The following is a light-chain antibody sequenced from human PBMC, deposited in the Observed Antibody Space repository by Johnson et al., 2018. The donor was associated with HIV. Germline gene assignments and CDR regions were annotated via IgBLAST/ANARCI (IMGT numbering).Light chain of an antibody. CDR2: ENN. CDR1: SSNIGSNS. CDR3: GTWDSSLSAGDV. Sequence: TQPPSVSAAPGQKVTISCYGRSSNIGSNSVSWYQQLPGTAPKLLIYENNKRPSGIPDRFSGSKSGTSATLGITGLQTGDEADYYCGTWDSSLSAGDVFGTGTKVTVL. V-gene: IGLV1-51*02. J-gene: IGLJ1*01.